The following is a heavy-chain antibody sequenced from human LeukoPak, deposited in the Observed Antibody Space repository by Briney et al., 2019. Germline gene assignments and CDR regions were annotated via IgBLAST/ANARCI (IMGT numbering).Heavy chain of an antibody. Sequence: GGSLRLSCAVAGFTFSIYAMSWVRQAPGKGLEWVSAISGSGGSTYYADSVKGRFTISRDNSKNTLYLQMNSLRAEDTAVYYCAKDQGGSTIWGQGTMVTVSS. CDR3: AKDQGGSTI. D-gene: IGHD2-2*01. V-gene: IGHV3-23*01. J-gene: IGHJ3*02. CDR1: GFTFSIYA. CDR2: ISGSGGST.